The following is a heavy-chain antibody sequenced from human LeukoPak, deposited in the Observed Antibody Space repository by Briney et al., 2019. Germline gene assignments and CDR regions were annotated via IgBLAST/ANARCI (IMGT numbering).Heavy chain of an antibody. CDR2: ISYDGSNK. V-gene: IGHV3-30*04. CDR3: AKGTRRITMVRGVIGYFDY. CDR1: GFTFSSYA. J-gene: IGHJ4*02. Sequence: GRSLRLSCAASGFTFSSYAMHWVRQAPGKGLEWVAVISYDGSNKYYADSVKGRFTISRDNSKNTLYLQMNSLRAEDTAVYYCAKGTRRITMVRGVIGYFDYWGQGTLVTVSS. D-gene: IGHD3-10*01.